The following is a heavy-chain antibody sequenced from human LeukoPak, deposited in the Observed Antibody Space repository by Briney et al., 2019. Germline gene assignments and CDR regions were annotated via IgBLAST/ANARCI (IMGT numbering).Heavy chain of an antibody. D-gene: IGHD3-3*01. V-gene: IGHV4-59*08. CDR2: IYYSGST. CDR3: ARYTIFGVVIIGHDAFDI. CDR1: GGSITSYY. Sequence: PSETLSLTCTVSGGSITSYYWYWIRQPPGKGLEWIGYIYYSGSTNYNASLRSRVSISVDTSKNQLSLKLNSVTAADTAVYYCARYTIFGVVIIGHDAFDIWGQGTMVTVSS. J-gene: IGHJ3*02.